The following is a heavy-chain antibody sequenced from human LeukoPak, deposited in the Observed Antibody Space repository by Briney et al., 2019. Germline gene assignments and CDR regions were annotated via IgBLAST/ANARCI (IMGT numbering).Heavy chain of an antibody. CDR3: ARHVLFGGSGTGLRYFDS. CDR1: GRSITSISYY. J-gene: IGHJ4*02. D-gene: IGHD3-10*02. CDR2: FSYGGSA. V-gene: IGHV4-39*01. Sequence: PSETLSFTCAVSGRSITSISYYWRWIRKPPGKGLEWNGSFSYGGSAYYKPSLQSRITTSGDTSKNQFSLNLSAVTAADTAVYCCARHVLFGGSGTGLRYFDSWGQGTLVTVSS.